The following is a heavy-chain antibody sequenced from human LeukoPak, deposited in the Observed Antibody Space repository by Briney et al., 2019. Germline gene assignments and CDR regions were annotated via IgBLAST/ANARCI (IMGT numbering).Heavy chain of an antibody. CDR2: INHSGST. Sequence: PSKTLSLTCVVYGESFSTYYWSWIRQPPGKGLEWIGEINHSGSTNYNPSLKSRVTISIDTSKNQFSLKLSSVTAADTAVYYCARETSLHWFDPWGQGTLVTVSS. J-gene: IGHJ5*02. CDR3: ARETSLHWFDP. V-gene: IGHV4-34*01. CDR1: GESFSTYY.